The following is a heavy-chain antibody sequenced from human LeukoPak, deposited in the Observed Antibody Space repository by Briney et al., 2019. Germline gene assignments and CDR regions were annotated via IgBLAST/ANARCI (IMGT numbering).Heavy chain of an antibody. CDR3: ATGRWTTYYYYMDV. CDR2: ISGSGDNT. J-gene: IGHJ6*03. CDR1: GVTFSSYA. V-gene: IGHV3-23*01. Sequence: PGGSLRLSCAASGVTFSSYAMSWVRQAPGKGLEWVAVISGSGDNTYYAGSVKGRFTISRDNSKKTLYLQMNSLRAEDTAVYYCATGRWTTYYYYMDVWGKGTTVTISS. D-gene: IGHD1-1*01.